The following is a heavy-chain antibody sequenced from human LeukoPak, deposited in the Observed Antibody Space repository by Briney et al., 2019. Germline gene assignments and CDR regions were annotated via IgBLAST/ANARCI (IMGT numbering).Heavy chain of an antibody. CDR2: IYYSGST. Sequence: SETLSLTCTVSGGSISSRSYYWGWIRQPPGKGLEWIGTIYYSGSTYYNPSLKSRVTISVDTSKNQFSLKLSSVTAADTAVYYCARAAHYMDVWGKGTTVTISS. CDR1: GGSISSRSYY. CDR3: ARAAHYMDV. V-gene: IGHV4-39*07. J-gene: IGHJ6*03.